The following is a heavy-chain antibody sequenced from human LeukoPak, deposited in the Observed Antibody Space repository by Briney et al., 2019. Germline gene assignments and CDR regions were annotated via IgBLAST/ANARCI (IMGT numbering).Heavy chain of an antibody. J-gene: IGHJ5*02. CDR2: IYYSGST. D-gene: IGHD3-10*01. Sequence: SETLSLTCTVSGGSISSSSYYWGCIRQPPGKGLECIGSIYYSGSTYYNPSLKSRVTISVDTSKNQFSLKLSSVTAADTAVYYCARDHIMYRGSGDIFDPWGQGTLVTVSS. V-gene: IGHV4-39*07. CDR3: ARDHIMYRGSGDIFDP. CDR1: GGSISSSSYY.